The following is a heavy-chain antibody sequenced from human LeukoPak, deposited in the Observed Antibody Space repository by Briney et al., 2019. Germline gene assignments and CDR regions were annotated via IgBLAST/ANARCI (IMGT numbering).Heavy chain of an antibody. V-gene: IGHV3-20*04. Sequence: GGSLRLSCAASGFTFDDYGMSWVRHAPGKGLECVSGINWNGGSTGYADSVKGRFTISRDNAKNSLYLQMNSLRAEDTALYYCARASVHQVEVTAAYFQHWRQGTLVTVSS. CDR1: GFTFDDYG. CDR3: ARASVHQVEVTAAYFQH. D-gene: IGHD1-14*01. CDR2: INWNGGST. J-gene: IGHJ1*01.